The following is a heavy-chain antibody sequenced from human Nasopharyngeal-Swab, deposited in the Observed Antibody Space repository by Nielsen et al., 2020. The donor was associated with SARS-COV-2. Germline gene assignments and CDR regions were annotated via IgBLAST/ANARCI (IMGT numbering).Heavy chain of an antibody. Sequence: SETLSLTCTVSGGSISSGSYYWSWIRQPAGKGLEWIGRIYTSGSTNYNPSLKSRVTISVDTSKNQLSLKLSSVTAADTAVYYCARGNSYYYDSSGYYYYYYGMDVWGQGTTVTVSS. V-gene: IGHV4-61*02. CDR2: IYTSGST. CDR3: ARGNSYYYDSSGYYYYYYGMDV. D-gene: IGHD3-22*01. J-gene: IGHJ6*02. CDR1: GGSISSGSYY.